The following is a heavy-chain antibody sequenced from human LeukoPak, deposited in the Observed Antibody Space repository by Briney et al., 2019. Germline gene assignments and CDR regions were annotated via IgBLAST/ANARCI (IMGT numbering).Heavy chain of an antibody. CDR3: AKDLRSSGWSEWAYYFDY. D-gene: IGHD6-19*01. CDR2: ISGSGGST. V-gene: IGHV3-23*01. J-gene: IGHJ4*02. CDR1: GFTFSSYA. Sequence: HTGGSLRLSCAASGFTFSSYAMSWVRQAPGKGLERVSAISGSGGSTYYADSVKGRFTISRDNSKNTLYLQMNSLRAEDTAVYYCAKDLRSSGWSEWAYYFDYWGQGTLVTVSS.